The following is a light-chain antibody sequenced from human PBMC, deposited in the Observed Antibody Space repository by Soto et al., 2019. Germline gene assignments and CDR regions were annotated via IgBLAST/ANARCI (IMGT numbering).Light chain of an antibody. J-gene: IGKJ1*01. V-gene: IGKV3-15*01. Sequence: EIVMTQSPATLSVSPGERATLSCRASQSVSSNLAWYQQKPGQAPRLLIYGASTRATGIPARFSGSASGTEFNLTISSLQSEDFAVYYCQQYNNWPPMVFGQGTKVEIK. CDR1: QSVSSN. CDR3: QQYNNWPPMV. CDR2: GAS.